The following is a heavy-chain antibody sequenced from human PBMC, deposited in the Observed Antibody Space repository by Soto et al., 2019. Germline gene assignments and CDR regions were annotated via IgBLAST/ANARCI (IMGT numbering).Heavy chain of an antibody. D-gene: IGHD6-19*01. Sequence: EVQPVESGGGLVQPGGSLRLSCAVSGFTFDDYAMHWVRQAPGKGLEWVAGIIWNSAYIVYADSVQGRFTISRDNAKNSLYLQMNSLRAEDTALYYCVKDSTVSGVRQGLDFWGRGTLVTVSS. CDR1: GFTFDDYA. CDR2: IIWNSAYI. V-gene: IGHV3-9*01. J-gene: IGHJ4*02. CDR3: VKDSTVSGVRQGLDF.